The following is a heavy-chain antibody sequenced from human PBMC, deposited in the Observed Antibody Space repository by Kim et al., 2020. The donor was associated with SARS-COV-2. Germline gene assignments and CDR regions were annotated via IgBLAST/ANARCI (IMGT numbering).Heavy chain of an antibody. Sequence: SETLSLTCTVSGGSVSSGSYYWSWIRQPPGKGLEWIGYIYYSGSTNYNPSLKSRVTISVDTSKNQFSLKLSSVTAADTAVYYCARDSWGEGAFDIWGQGTMVTVSS. V-gene: IGHV4-61*01. CDR2: IYYSGST. CDR3: ARDSWGEGAFDI. D-gene: IGHD3-16*01. CDR1: GGSVSSGSYY. J-gene: IGHJ3*02.